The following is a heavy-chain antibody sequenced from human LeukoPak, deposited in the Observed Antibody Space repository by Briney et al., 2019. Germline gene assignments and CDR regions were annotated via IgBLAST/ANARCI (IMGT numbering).Heavy chain of an antibody. J-gene: IGHJ6*03. CDR3: ARGLVVVPAAIRTYYYYYMDV. D-gene: IGHD2-2*02. V-gene: IGHV3-21*01. CDR1: GFSFNTYY. Sequence: GGSLRLSCAASGFSFNTYYMSWVRRAPGKGLEWVSSISDGSTYIYYADSVKGRFTISRDNAKNSLYLQMNSLRADDTAVYYCARGLVVVPAAIRTYYYYYMDVWGKGTTVTVSS. CDR2: ISDGSTYI.